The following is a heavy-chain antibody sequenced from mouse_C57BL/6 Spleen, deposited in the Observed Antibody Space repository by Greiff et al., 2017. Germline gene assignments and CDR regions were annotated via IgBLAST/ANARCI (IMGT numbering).Heavy chain of an antibody. J-gene: IGHJ1*03. CDR3: TREGYYGSSYYFDV. Sequence: QVQLKESGAELVRPGASVTLSCKASGYTFTDYEMHWVKQTPVHGLEWIGAIDPETGGTAYNQKFKGKAILTADKSSSTAYMELRSLTSEDSAVYYCTREGYYGSSYYFDVWGTGTTVTVSS. CDR1: GYTFTDYE. V-gene: IGHV1-15*01. CDR2: IDPETGGT. D-gene: IGHD1-1*01.